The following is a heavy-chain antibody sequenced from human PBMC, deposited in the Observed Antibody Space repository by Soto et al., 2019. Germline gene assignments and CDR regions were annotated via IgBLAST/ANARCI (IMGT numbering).Heavy chain of an antibody. J-gene: IGHJ6*02. V-gene: IGHV1-3*01. CDR1: GFTFTSYA. CDR2: INGGNGNT. CDR3: ARVGGYCTNGVCPPVYYYGMDV. Sequence: ASVKVSCKASGFTFTSYAMHWLRQAPGQRLEWMGWINGGNGNTKYSQKFQGRVTITRDTSASTAYMELSSLRSEDTAVYYCARVGGYCTNGVCPPVYYYGMDVWGQGTTVTVSS. D-gene: IGHD2-8*01.